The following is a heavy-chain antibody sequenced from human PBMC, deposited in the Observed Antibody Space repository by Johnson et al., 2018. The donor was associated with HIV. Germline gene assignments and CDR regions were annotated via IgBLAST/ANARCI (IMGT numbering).Heavy chain of an antibody. CDR2: ILYDGSDK. CDR3: ARENNWNYEEYGFDI. Sequence: QVQLVESGGGLVQPGRSLRLSCAASGFTFSNYGMHWVRQAPGKGLEWVAVILYDGSDKYYADSVKGRFTISRDTSKNTLYLQMNSLRAEDTAVYYCARENNWNYEEYGFDIWGQGTMVTVSS. J-gene: IGHJ3*02. CDR1: GFTFSNYG. V-gene: IGHV3-30*19. D-gene: IGHD1-7*01.